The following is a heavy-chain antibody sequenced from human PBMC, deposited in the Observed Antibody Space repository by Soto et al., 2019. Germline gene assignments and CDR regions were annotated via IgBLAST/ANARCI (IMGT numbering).Heavy chain of an antibody. J-gene: IGHJ3*02. Sequence: PGGSLRLSCAASGFTFSSYAMSWVRQAPGKGLEWVSAISGSGGSTYYADSVKGRFTISRDNAKNSLYLQMNSLRAEDTAVYYCARLVEYYYGSGSYYSSGAFDIWGQGTMVTVSS. V-gene: IGHV3-23*01. CDR2: ISGSGGST. D-gene: IGHD3-10*01. CDR1: GFTFSSYA. CDR3: ARLVEYYYGSGSYYSSGAFDI.